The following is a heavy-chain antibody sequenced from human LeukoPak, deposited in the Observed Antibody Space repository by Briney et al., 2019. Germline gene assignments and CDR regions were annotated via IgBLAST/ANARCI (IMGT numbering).Heavy chain of an antibody. Sequence: GGSLRLSCAASGFTFSRYSMNWARQAPGKGLEWVSSISSSSRMIYYVDSVKGRFTISRDNAKNSLYLQMNSLRAEDTAVYFCARDSTNMDVWGKGTTVTVSS. CDR3: ARDSTNMDV. V-gene: IGHV3-21*01. CDR1: GFTFSRYS. CDR2: ISSSSRMI. D-gene: IGHD2-2*01. J-gene: IGHJ6*03.